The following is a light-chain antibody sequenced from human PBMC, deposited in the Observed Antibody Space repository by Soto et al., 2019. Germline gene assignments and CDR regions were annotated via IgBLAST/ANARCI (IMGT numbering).Light chain of an antibody. CDR1: STDVGGYNY. Sequence: ALAQPSSVSGSPGQSTTISCTGTSTDVGGYNYVSWYQHHSGKAPKLLIYEVTNWPSGISDRFSGSKSVNTASLTISGLQAEDESDYYCGSYSSTDTPFVFGTGTKLTVL. J-gene: IGLJ1*01. CDR3: GSYSSTDTPFV. V-gene: IGLV2-14*01. CDR2: EVT.